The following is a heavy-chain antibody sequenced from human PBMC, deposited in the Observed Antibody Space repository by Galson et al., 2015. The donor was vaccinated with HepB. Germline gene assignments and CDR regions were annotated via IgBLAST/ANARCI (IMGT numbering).Heavy chain of an antibody. CDR3: ARDWEGYKIDF. CDR2: TYYRSKWFN. V-gene: IGHV6-1*01. Sequence: ETLSLTCTVSGVSSGSAAWSWIRQSPSRGLEWLGRTYYRSKWFNDYAVSVKSRVTINADTSKNQISLQLNSVTPEDTAIYYCARDWEGYKIDFWGQGTLVTVSS. J-gene: IGHJ4*02. D-gene: IGHD5-24*01. CDR1: GVSSGSAA.